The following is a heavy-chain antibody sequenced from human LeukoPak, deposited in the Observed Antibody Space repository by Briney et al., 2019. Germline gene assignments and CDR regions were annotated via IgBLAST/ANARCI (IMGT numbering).Heavy chain of an antibody. V-gene: IGHV3-7*01. CDR2: IKGDGSGK. D-gene: IGHD1/OR15-1a*01. J-gene: IGHJ4*02. CDR3: TKNTHDY. Sequence: PGGSLRLSCAASGFTFSGSWMSWVRQAPGKGLEWVATIKGDGSGKFNVDSVKGRFAISRDDAKSSLFLQMDSLRSEDTAVYYCTKNTHDYWGQGTLVTVSS. CDR1: GFTFSGSW.